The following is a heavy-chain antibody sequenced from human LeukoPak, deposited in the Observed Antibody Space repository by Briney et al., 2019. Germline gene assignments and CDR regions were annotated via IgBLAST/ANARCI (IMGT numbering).Heavy chain of an antibody. CDR3: ARAAYCGGDCFFDY. J-gene: IGHJ4*02. Sequence: GGSLRLSCAASGFTFSSYDMHWVRQAPGKGLEWVSSISSSSSYIYYADSVKGRFTISRDNAKNSLYLQMNSLRAEDTAVYYCARAAYCGGDCFFDYWGQGTLVTVSS. D-gene: IGHD2-21*02. V-gene: IGHV3-21*01. CDR2: ISSSSSYI. CDR1: GFTFSSYD.